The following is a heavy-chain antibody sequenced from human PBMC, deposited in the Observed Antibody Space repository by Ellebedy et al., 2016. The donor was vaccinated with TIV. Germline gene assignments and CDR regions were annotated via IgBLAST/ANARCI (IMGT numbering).Heavy chain of an antibody. J-gene: IGHJ4*02. V-gene: IGHV4-34*01. CDR1: GGSFSGYY. CDR2: INHSGST. Sequence: GSLRLXXAVYGGSFSGYYWSWIRQPPGKGLEWIGEINHSGSTNYNPSLKSRVTISVDTSKNQFSLKLSSVTAADTAVYYCARVHSSSSDYWGQGTLVTVSS. CDR3: ARVHSSSSDY. D-gene: IGHD3-22*01.